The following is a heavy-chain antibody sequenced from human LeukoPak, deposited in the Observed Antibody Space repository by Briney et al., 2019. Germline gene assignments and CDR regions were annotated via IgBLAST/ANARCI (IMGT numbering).Heavy chain of an antibody. V-gene: IGHV4-39*01. CDR2: IYSSGST. CDR3: ARATVGFCGGGTCYPSAVDY. D-gene: IGHD2-15*01. CDR1: GGSFTSGSYY. J-gene: IGHJ4*02. Sequence: KPSETLSLTCTVSGGSFTSGSYYWGWIRQPPGQGLEWIGSIYSSGSTPYNPSLKSRITISVDTFKNQFSLKLSSVTAADTALYYCARATVGFCGGGTCYPSAVDYWGQGTLVTVSS.